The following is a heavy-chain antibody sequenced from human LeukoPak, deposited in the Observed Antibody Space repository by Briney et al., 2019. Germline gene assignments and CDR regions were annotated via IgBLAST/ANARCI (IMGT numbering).Heavy chain of an antibody. D-gene: IGHD5-24*01. V-gene: IGHV1-46*01. CDR2: INPSGGST. CDR1: GYTFTSYY. J-gene: IGHJ3*02. Sequence: ASVKVSCKSSGYTFTSYYMHWVRQAPGQGLEWMGIINPSGGSTSYAQKFQGRVTMTRDTSTRTVYMELSSLRSEDTAVYYCARDAEEMATVSGGCDIWGQGTMVTVSS. CDR3: ARDAEEMATVSGGCDI.